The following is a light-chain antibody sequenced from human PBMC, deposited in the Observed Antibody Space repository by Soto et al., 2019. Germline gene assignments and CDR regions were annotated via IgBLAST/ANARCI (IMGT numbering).Light chain of an antibody. CDR2: AAS. V-gene: IGKV1-39*01. Sequence: DIQMTQSPSSLSASVGDRATITCRASQSISNYLNWYQHKPGKAPNLLIYAASTLQSGIPSRFSGSRSGTDFTLTITHLQPEDFASYYCQQSYSPPPTFGQGTKLEIK. CDR1: QSISNY. J-gene: IGKJ2*01. CDR3: QQSYSPPPT.